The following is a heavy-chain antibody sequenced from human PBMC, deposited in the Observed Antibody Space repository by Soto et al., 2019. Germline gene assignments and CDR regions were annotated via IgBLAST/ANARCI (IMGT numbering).Heavy chain of an antibody. CDR2: LNPNSGNT. J-gene: IGHJ5*02. D-gene: IGHD6-19*01. Sequence: GASVKVSCKASGYTFTSYDINWVRQATGQRLEWLGWLNPNSGNTGYAQKFQGRVTMTRNTSISTAYMELSSLRSEDTAVYYCARGAGFIAVAGTPSFNWFDPWGQGTLVTVSS. CDR3: ARGAGFIAVAGTPSFNWFDP. CDR1: GYTFTSYD. V-gene: IGHV1-8*01.